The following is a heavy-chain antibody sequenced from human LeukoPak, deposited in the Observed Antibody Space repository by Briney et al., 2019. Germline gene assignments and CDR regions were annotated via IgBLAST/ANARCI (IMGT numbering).Heavy chain of an antibody. CDR3: AKVGASGWPSDY. Sequence: GGSLRLSCVASGFTFSNSAMTWVRQAPGKGLEWVSAISGSGGSTYYADSVKGRFTISRDNSKNTLYLQMNSLRAEDTAVYYCAKVGASGWPSDYWGQGTLVTVSS. CDR2: ISGSGGST. CDR1: GFTFSNSA. J-gene: IGHJ4*02. D-gene: IGHD6-19*01. V-gene: IGHV3-23*01.